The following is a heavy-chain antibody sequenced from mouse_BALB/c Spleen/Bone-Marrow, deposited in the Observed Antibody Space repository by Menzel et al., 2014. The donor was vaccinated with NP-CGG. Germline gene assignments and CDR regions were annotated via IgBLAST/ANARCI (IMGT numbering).Heavy chain of an antibody. CDR3: ARSGYGSSLFAY. Sequence: EVQLQQSGAELVKPGASVKLPCTASGFNIKDTYMHWVKQRPEQGLEWIGRIDPANGNTKYDPKFQGKATITADTSSNTAYLQLSSLTSEDTAVYYCARSGYGSSLFAYWGQGTLVTVSA. J-gene: IGHJ3*01. V-gene: IGHV14-3*02. CDR2: IDPANGNT. CDR1: GFNIKDTY. D-gene: IGHD1-1*01.